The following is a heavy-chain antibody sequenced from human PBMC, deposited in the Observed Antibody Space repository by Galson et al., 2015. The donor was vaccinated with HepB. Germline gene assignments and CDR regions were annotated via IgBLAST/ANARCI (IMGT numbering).Heavy chain of an antibody. CDR1: GFTFDDYA. CDR3: AKDIEGRGSWYNGDAFDI. D-gene: IGHD6-13*01. V-gene: IGHV3-9*01. CDR2: ITWNSGGI. J-gene: IGHJ3*02. Sequence: SLRLSCAASGFTFDDYAMHWVRQAPGKGLEWVSGITWNSGGIAYADSVKGRFTISRDNANNSLYLQMNSLRAEDTALYYCAKDIEGRGSWYNGDAFDIWGQGTMVTVSS.